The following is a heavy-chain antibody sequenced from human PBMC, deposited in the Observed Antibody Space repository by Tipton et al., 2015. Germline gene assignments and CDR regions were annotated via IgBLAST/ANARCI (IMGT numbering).Heavy chain of an antibody. CDR1: GFTFSGYG. J-gene: IGHJ4*02. Sequence: SLRLSCAASGFTFSGYGMHWVRQAPGKGLEWVAVISWDGRNKYYADSVKGRFTVSRDTSKNTLYLQMDSLGADDTAVYYCARDYCSVTSCYDYWGQGTLVTVSS. CDR3: ARDYCSVTSCYDY. V-gene: IGHV3-33*05. D-gene: IGHD2-2*01. CDR2: ISWDGRNK.